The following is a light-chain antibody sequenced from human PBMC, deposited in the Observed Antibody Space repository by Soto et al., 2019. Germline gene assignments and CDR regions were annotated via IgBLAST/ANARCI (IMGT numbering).Light chain of an antibody. Sequence: AIRMTPSPSSFSASTGDRVTITCRASQGISSCLAWYQQKPGKAPKLLIYAASTLQSGVPSRFSGSGSGTDFTLTISCLQSEDFATYYCQQYYSYPRTFGQGTKLEIK. V-gene: IGKV1-8*01. J-gene: IGKJ2*01. CDR3: QQYYSYPRT. CDR2: AAS. CDR1: QGISSC.